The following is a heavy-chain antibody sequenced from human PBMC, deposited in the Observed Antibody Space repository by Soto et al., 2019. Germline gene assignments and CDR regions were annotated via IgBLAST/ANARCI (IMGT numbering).Heavy chain of an antibody. V-gene: IGHV1-18*01. Sequence: ASVKVSCKASGYTFTSYGNSWVRQAPGQGLEWMGWISAYNGNTNYAQKLQGRVTMTTDTSTSTAHMELRSLRSDDTAVYYCAIVVVVAATPRWFDPWGQGTLVTVSS. CDR2: ISAYNGNT. CDR3: AIVVVVAATPRWFDP. D-gene: IGHD2-15*01. J-gene: IGHJ5*02. CDR1: GYTFTSYG.